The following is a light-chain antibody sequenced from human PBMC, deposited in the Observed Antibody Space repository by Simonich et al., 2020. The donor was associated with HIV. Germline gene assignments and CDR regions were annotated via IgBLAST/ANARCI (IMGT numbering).Light chain of an antibody. CDR2: GAS. CDR1: QRVSSN. J-gene: IGKJ1*01. Sequence: EIVMTQSPVTLSVSPGERATLTCRASQRVSSNLAWYQQKPGQAPRLLVCGASTRATGIPARFSGSGSVTEFALTISTMQSEDFAVYYCQHYNNWPPGTFGQGTKVEIK. CDR3: QHYNNWPPGT. V-gene: IGKV3-15*01.